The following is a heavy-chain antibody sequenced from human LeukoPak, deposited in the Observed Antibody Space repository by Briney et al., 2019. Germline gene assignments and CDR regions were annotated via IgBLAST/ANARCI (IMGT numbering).Heavy chain of an antibody. V-gene: IGHV1-2*02. D-gene: IGHD5-18*01. CDR1: GYTFTGFY. J-gene: IGHJ4*02. Sequence: ASMKVSCKASGYTFTGFYMHWLRQAPGQGLEWMGWINPNIGDTRYAQKFQGRVTMTRDTSISTAYMELSRLRSDDTAVYYCAGHGYDYWGQGTLVTVSS. CDR3: AGHGYDY. CDR2: INPNIGDT.